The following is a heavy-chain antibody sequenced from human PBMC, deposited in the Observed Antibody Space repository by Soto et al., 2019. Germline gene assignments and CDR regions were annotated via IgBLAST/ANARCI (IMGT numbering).Heavy chain of an antibody. CDR3: ARSGTYSGYDSIHLGL. D-gene: IGHD5-12*01. CDR1: GDSISGYY. CDR2: IYFSGST. Sequence: SETLSLTCTVSGDSISGYYWSWIRLPPGKGLEWIGYIYFSGSTKYSPSLKSRITMSLDTSKNQFSLTLTSVTAADTAVYYCARSGTYSGYDSIHLGLWGQGSLVTVYS. V-gene: IGHV4-59*01. J-gene: IGHJ4*02.